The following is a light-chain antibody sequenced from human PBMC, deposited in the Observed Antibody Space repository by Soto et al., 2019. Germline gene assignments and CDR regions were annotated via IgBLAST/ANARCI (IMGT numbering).Light chain of an antibody. CDR2: AAS. CDR3: QQYYSYPRA. Sequence: AIRMTQSPSSLSASTGDRVTISCRASQGISSYLAWYQKKPGKDPKLLIYAASTLQSGVPSRFSGSGSGTDFTLTISCLQSEDFATYYCQQYYSYPRAFGQGTKVEIK. CDR1: QGISSY. V-gene: IGKV1-8*01. J-gene: IGKJ1*01.